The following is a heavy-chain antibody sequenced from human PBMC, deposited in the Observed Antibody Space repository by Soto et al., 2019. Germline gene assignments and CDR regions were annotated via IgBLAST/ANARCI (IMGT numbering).Heavy chain of an antibody. Sequence: GGSLRLSCAASGFTFSSYAMHWVRQAPGKGLEWVAVISYDGSNKYYADSVKGRFTISRDNSKNTLYLQMNSLRAEDTAVYYCARTLPGYDSSEFDYWGQGTLVTVSS. CDR1: GFTFSSYA. V-gene: IGHV3-30-3*01. CDR2: ISYDGSNK. J-gene: IGHJ4*02. D-gene: IGHD3-22*01. CDR3: ARTLPGYDSSEFDY.